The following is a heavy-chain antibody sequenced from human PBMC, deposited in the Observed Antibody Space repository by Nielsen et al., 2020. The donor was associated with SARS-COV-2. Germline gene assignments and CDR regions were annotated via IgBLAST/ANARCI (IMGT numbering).Heavy chain of an antibody. Sequence: GGSLRLSCAASGFTFSDYYMSWIRQAPGKGLEWVSYISSSGSTIYYADSVKGRFTISRDNAKNSLYLPMNSLRAEDTAVYYCARFHIVATICWFDPWGQGTLVTVSS. CDR1: GFTFSDYY. CDR2: ISSSGSTI. CDR3: ARFHIVATICWFDP. J-gene: IGHJ5*02. D-gene: IGHD5-12*01. V-gene: IGHV3-11*04.